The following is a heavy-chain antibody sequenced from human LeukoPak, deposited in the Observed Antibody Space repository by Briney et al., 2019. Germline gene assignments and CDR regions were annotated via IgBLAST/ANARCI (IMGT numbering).Heavy chain of an antibody. CDR3: ARDDTYYYGSGSYPDY. CDR2: IIPIFGTA. CDR1: GGTFSSYA. D-gene: IGHD3-10*01. V-gene: IGHV1-69*05. J-gene: IGHJ4*02. Sequence: ASVKVSCKASGGTFSSYAISWVRQAPGQGLEWMGGIIPIFGTANYAQKFQGRVTITTDESTSTAYMELSSLRSEDTAVYYCARDDTYYYGSGSYPDYWGQGTLVTVSS.